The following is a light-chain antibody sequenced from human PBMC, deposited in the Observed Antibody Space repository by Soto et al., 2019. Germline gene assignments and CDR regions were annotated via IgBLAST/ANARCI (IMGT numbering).Light chain of an antibody. J-gene: IGKJ2*01. CDR2: KAS. CDR1: QSISSW. V-gene: IGKV1-5*03. CDR3: QQYNRS. Sequence: DIPMTQSPSTLSASVGDRVTITCRASQSISSWLAWYQQKPGKAPKLLIYKASSLESGVPSRFSGSGSGTEFTLTISSLQPDDFATYYCQQYNRSFGQGTKLEIK.